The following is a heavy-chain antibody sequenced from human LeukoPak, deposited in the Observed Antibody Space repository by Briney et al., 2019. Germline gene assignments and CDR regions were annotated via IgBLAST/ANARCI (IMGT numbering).Heavy chain of an antibody. J-gene: IGHJ4*02. CDR1: GFTFSSYA. V-gene: IGHV3-23*01. CDR2: ISGSGGST. CDR3: AREEGSSPSYYFDY. Sequence: GGSLRPSCAASGFTFSSYAMSWVRQAPGKGLEWVSAISGSGGSTYYADSVKGRFTISRDNSKNTLYLQMNSLRAEDTAVYYCAREEGSSPSYYFDYWGQGTLVTVSS. D-gene: IGHD6-6*01.